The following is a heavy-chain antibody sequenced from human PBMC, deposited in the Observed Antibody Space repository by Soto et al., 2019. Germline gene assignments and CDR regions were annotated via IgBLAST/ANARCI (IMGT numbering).Heavy chain of an antibody. CDR1: GYTFTNYG. D-gene: IGHD3-3*01. V-gene: IGHV1-3*05. J-gene: IGHJ4*02. Sequence: QVQLVQSGAEEKRPGASVKVSCKASGYTFTNYGMHWVRQVPGQRREWMGWINAANGNTYYLQKFQGRVTITRDTAASTASMVLSSLRTEGPAVYYCARKREVGSAYLLDYWGQGALVTVSA. CDR3: ARKREVGSAYLLDY. CDR2: INAANGNT.